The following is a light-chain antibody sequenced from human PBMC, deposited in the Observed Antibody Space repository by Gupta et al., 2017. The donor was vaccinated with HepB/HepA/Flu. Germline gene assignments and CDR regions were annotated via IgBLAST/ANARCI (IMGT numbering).Light chain of an antibody. V-gene: IGKV1-33*01. CDR1: QYISNY. J-gene: IGKJ4*01. CDR2: DAS. CDR3: QQYDNLLSLT. Sequence: DIQMTQSLSSLSASVGDRVTITCQASQYISNYLNWYQQKPGKAPKLLIYDASNLETGVPSRFSGSGSGTDFTFTISSLQPEDIATYYCQQYDNLLSLTFGGGTKVEIK.